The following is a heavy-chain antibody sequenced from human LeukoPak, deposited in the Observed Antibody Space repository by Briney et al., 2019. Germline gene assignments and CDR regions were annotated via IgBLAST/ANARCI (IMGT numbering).Heavy chain of an antibody. D-gene: IGHD2-21*01. J-gene: IGHJ6*02. CDR1: GYSFTSYW. Sequence: GESLKISCKGSGYSFTSYWIGWVRQMPGKGLEWMGIIYPGDSDTRYSPSFQGQVTISADKSISTAYLQWSSLKASDTAMYYCARRSRSDSTPRYGMDVWGQRTTVTVSS. CDR3: ARRSRSDSTPRYGMDV. CDR2: IYPGDSDT. V-gene: IGHV5-51*01.